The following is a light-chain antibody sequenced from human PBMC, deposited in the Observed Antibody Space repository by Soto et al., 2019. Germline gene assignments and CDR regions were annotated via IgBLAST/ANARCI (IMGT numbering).Light chain of an antibody. J-gene: IGKJ5*01. CDR2: GAS. CDR1: QSVSSNY. Sequence: DIVLTQSPGTLSLSPGERATLSCRATQSVSSNYLAWYQQKPGQAPRLLIYGASYRATGIPARFSGSGSGTDFTLTISSLEPEDFAVYYCQQRSNWPITFGQGTRREIK. V-gene: IGKV3D-20*02. CDR3: QQRSNWPIT.